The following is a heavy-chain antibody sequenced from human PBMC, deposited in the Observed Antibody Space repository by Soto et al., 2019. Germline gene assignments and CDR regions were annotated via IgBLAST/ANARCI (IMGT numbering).Heavy chain of an antibody. D-gene: IGHD3-3*01. CDR2: ISYDGSNK. V-gene: IGHV3-30-3*01. CDR3: ARGNPVFWLRPPNYYCYVMDV. J-gene: IGHJ6*02. Sequence: QVQLVESGGGVVQPGRSLRLSCAASGFTFSSYAMHWVRQAPGKGLEWVAGISYDGSNKYYADSVKGRFTISRDNSKNTLYLQMNSLRADDTAVYYCARGNPVFWLRPPNYYCYVMDVWGPGTTVTVSS. CDR1: GFTFSSYA.